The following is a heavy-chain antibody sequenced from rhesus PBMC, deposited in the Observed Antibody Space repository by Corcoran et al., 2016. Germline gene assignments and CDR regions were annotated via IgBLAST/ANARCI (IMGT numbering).Heavy chain of an antibody. CDR3: ARAYEDDYGYYYTGTFDY. CDR1: GGSVSSSNW. J-gene: IGHJ4*01. D-gene: IGHD3-9*01. V-gene: IGHV4-65*01. CDR2: ISGSSCST. Sequence: QVQLQESGPGLVKPSETLSLTCAVSGGSVSSSNWWSWIRQPPGKGLEWIGYISGSSCSTHYNPSLQSRGTISTDTSKDQFSLKLSSVTAADTAVYYCARAYEDDYGYYYTGTFDYWGQGVLVTVSS.